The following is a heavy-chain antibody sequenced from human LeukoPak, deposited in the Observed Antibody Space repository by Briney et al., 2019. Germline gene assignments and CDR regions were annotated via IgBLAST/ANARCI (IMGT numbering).Heavy chain of an antibody. Sequence: ASVKVSCKASGYTFTSYDINWVRQATGQGLEWMGWMNPNSGNTGYAQKFQGRVAMTRNTSISTAYMELSSLRSEDQAVYYCAGAWAYCCGACDSADDYYDMDDWGQGTTVTVSS. J-gene: IGHJ6*02. D-gene: IGHD2-21*02. V-gene: IGHV1-8*01. CDR3: AGAWAYCCGACDSADDYYDMDD. CDR2: MNPNSGNT. CDR1: GYTFTSYD.